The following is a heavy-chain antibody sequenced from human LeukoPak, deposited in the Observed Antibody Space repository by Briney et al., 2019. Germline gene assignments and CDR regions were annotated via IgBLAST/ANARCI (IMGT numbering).Heavy chain of an antibody. CDR1: EFTFNSYS. V-gene: IGHV3-30*04. Sequence: PGGSLRLSCAASEFTFNSYSMHWARQAPGKGLEWVAVISYDGSNEYYADSVKGRFTISRDNSKNTLYLQMNSLRPEDTTVYYCAREPLWFGDLLSYNWFDPWGQGTLVTVSS. CDR3: AREPLWFGDLLSYNWFDP. D-gene: IGHD3-10*01. J-gene: IGHJ5*02. CDR2: ISYDGSNE.